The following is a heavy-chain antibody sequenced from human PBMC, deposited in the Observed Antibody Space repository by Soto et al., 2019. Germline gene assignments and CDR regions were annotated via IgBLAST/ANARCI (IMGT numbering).Heavy chain of an antibody. V-gene: IGHV3-23*01. CDR2: CSGSGGTT. J-gene: IGHJ5*02. Sequence: GGSLRLSCVASGFTFSIYPMSWVRQAPGEGLQWVSTCSGSGGTTYYADSVKGRFSVSRDNSKNTLYLQMKSLRVDDTAVYYCAKVDYFDFWTGSWFDPWGQGTLVTVSS. D-gene: IGHD3-3*01. CDR1: GFTFSIYP. CDR3: AKVDYFDFWTGSWFDP.